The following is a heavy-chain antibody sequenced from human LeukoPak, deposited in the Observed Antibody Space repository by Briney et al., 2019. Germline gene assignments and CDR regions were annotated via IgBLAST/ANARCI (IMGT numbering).Heavy chain of an antibody. CDR1: GNSFGDYY. D-gene: IGHD6-19*01. CDR2: IYTSGST. CDR3: ASGTIAVAGRDAFDI. Sequence: SETLSLTCTVSGNSFGDYYWSWIRQPAGKGLEWIGRIYTSGSTTYNPSLKSRVTISVDTSKNQFSLKLSSVTAADTAVYYCASGTIAVAGRDAFDIWGQGTMVTVSS. J-gene: IGHJ3*02. V-gene: IGHV4-4*07.